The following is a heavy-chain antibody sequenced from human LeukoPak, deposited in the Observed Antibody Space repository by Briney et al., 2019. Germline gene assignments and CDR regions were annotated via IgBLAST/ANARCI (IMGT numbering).Heavy chain of an antibody. CDR2: INSDGTTT. CDR1: GFTFSNYW. V-gene: IGHV3-74*01. Sequence: PGGSLRLSCAASGFTFSNYWMHWVRQAPGKGLVWVSRINSDGTTTTYADSVKGRFTISRDNAKNTLYLQMNSLRVEDTAVYYWARDPHGYWWFDPWGQGTLVTVSS. CDR3: ARDPHGYWWFDP. J-gene: IGHJ5*02. D-gene: IGHD5-18*01.